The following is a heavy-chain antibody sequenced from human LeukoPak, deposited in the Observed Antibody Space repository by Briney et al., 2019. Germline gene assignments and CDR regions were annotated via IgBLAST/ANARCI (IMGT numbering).Heavy chain of an antibody. D-gene: IGHD6-19*01. CDR3: ASDRVLLYGSSGCFDY. J-gene: IGHJ4*02. CDR1: GYTFTSYY. Sequence: GASVKVSCKASGYTFTSYYMHWVRQAPGQGLEWMGINNPSSGTTSYAQKFQGRVTMTRDTSTSTVYMELSSLTSEDTAVYFFASDRVLLYGSSGCFDYWGQGTLVTVSS. V-gene: IGHV1-46*01. CDR2: NNPSSGTT.